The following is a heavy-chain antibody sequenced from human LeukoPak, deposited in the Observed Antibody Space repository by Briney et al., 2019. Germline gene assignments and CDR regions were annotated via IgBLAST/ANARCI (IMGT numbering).Heavy chain of an antibody. V-gene: IGHV5-51*01. Sequence: GESLKISCQASGYTFSSYWIAWVCQMPGKGLECMGLIYPLDSDVRYSPALQGQVTISADKSTSTAYLQWSSLKASGTAMYYCARARRSSTPEVGDVFKTWYFFEYWGQGALVTVSS. CDR2: IYPLDSDV. CDR3: ARARRSSTPEVGDVFKTWYFFEY. CDR1: GYTFSSYW. J-gene: IGHJ4*02. D-gene: IGHD6-13*01.